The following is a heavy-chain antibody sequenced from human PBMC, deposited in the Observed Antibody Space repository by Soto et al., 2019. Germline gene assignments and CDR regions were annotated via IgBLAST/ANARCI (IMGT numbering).Heavy chain of an antibody. V-gene: IGHV3-21*01. D-gene: IGHD2-15*01. CDR2: ISSNSRYI. Sequence: GGSLRLSCAASGFTFSTYSMNWVRQAPGKRLEWVSSISSNSRYIYYADSVKGRFTISRDNAKNSLDLQMHSLRDEDTAVYYCARDSGYCSGGSCYPGYFQYWGQGALVTVSS. J-gene: IGHJ1*01. CDR1: GFTFSTYS. CDR3: ARDSGYCSGGSCYPGYFQY.